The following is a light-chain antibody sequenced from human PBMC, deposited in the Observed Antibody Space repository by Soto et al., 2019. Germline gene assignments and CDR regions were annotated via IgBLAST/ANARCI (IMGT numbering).Light chain of an antibody. J-gene: IGLJ2*01. Sequence: QSVLTQPRSVSGSPGQSVTISCTGTSSDVGGYDYVSWYQQHPGKAPKLMIFDVSSRPSGVPGRFSGSKSGNTASLTISGLQAEDESDYYCCSHAGNYPWVFGGGTKLTVL. CDR3: CSHAGNYPWV. CDR1: SSDVGGYDY. CDR2: DVS. V-gene: IGLV2-11*01.